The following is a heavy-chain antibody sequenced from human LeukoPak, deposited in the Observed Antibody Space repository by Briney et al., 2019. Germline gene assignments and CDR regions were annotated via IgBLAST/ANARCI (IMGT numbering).Heavy chain of an antibody. D-gene: IGHD1-26*01. V-gene: IGHV3-30-3*01. Sequence: GGSLRLSCAASRFTFSSYAMHWVRQAPGKGLEWVAVISYDGGNKYYADSVKGRFTISRDNSKNTLYLQMNSLRAEDTAVYYCARPIVGVTVYYYYYGMDVWGQGTTVTVSS. CDR2: ISYDGGNK. CDR3: ARPIVGVTVYYYYYGMDV. J-gene: IGHJ6*02. CDR1: RFTFSSYA.